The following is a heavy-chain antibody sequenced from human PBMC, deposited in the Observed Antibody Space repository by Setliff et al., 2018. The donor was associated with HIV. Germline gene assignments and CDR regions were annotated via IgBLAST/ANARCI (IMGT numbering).Heavy chain of an antibody. V-gene: IGHV3-30*02. CDR2: IRYDGSNK. CDR1: AFIFSSYA. D-gene: IGHD3-16*01. J-gene: IGHJ4*02. Sequence: PGGSLRLSCEASAFIFSSYAMHWVRQAPGKGLEWIALIRYDGSNKYYADSVKGRLTISRDNSKNTLYMEMTSLRAEDTAVYHCAKDMKYNNDYPGVLGSWGRGTLVTVSS. CDR3: AKDMKYNNDYPGVLGS.